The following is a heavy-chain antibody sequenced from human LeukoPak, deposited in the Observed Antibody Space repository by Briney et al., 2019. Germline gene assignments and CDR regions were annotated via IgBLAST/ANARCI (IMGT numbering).Heavy chain of an antibody. V-gene: IGHV4-4*07. J-gene: IGHJ4*02. CDR2: IHISGKT. Sequence: SETLSLTCTVSGGSISSYYWNWLRQPAGKGLEWIGRIHISGKTNYNPSRRVTMSLDASRNQFSLKVSPVTAADTAVYYCERDPGLQRPGAVSFDYWGQGTMVTVSS. D-gene: IGHD1-1*01. CDR3: ERDPGLQRPGAVSFDY. CDR1: GGSISSYY.